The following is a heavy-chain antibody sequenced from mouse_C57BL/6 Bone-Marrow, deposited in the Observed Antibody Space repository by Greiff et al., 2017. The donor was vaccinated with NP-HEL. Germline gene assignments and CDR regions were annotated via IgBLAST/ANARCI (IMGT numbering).Heavy chain of an antibody. CDR1: GYTFTSSG. D-gene: IGHD1-1*01. CDR3: AREENYGSRGAY. V-gene: IGHV1-81*01. Sequence: QVQLKESGAELARPGASVKLSCKASGYTFTSSGLSWVKQRTGQGLEWIGEIYPRSGHTYYNEKLQGKATLTADQSSSTAYMELRSVTSEDSAVDFCAREENYGSRGAYWGKGTLVTGAA. CDR2: IYPRSGHT. J-gene: IGHJ3*01.